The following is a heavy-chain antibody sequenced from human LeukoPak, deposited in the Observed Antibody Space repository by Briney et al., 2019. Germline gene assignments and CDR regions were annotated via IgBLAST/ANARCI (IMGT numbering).Heavy chain of an antibody. J-gene: IGHJ4*02. Sequence: VGSLRLSCAASGFTFSSYEMNWVRQAPGKGLEWVSYISSSGSTIYYADSVKGRFTISRDNAKNSLYLQMNSLRAEDTAVYYCARVAYCAGDCHHMDSWGQGTLVTVSS. D-gene: IGHD2-21*02. CDR3: ARVAYCAGDCHHMDS. CDR2: ISSSGSTI. CDR1: GFTFSSYE. V-gene: IGHV3-48*03.